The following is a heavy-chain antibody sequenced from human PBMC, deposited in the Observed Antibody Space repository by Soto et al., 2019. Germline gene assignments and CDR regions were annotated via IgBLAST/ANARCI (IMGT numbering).Heavy chain of an antibody. J-gene: IGHJ5*02. CDR3: ARALHCSSTSCYIRGGPYNWFDP. Sequence: SETLSLTCTVSGTSISSYYWSWIRQPPGKGLEWIANIHYSGTTNYNPSLASRVTLSVDTSKNQFSLKLSSVTAADTAVYYCARALHCSSTSCYIRGGPYNWFDPWGQGTLVTVSS. CDR1: GTSISSYY. V-gene: IGHV4-59*01. CDR2: IHYSGTT. D-gene: IGHD2-2*02.